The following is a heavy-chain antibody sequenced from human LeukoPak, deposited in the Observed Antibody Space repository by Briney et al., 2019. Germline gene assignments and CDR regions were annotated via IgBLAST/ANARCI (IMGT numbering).Heavy chain of an antibody. CDR1: GFTFGSYA. V-gene: IGHV3-48*03. CDR3: ARVRGTWGDFDW. Sequence: GGSLRLSCAASGFTFGSYAMNWVRQAPGKGLEWVSHITSSARSISYADSVMGRFTISRDNVKNSLYLQMNSLRAEDTALYYCARVRGTWGDFDWWGQGTLVTVSS. J-gene: IGHJ4*02. D-gene: IGHD7-27*01. CDR2: ITSSARSI.